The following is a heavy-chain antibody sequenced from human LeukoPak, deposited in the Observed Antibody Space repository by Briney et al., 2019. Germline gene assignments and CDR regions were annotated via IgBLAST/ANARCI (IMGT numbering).Heavy chain of an antibody. Sequence: PGRSLRLSCAASGFTFSSYAMHWVRQAPGKGLEWGAVISYDGSNKYYADSVKGRFTISRDNSKNTLYLQMNSLRAEDMAVYYCARDYLAVAGADYWGQGTLVTVSS. CDR2: ISYDGSNK. CDR3: ARDYLAVAGADY. J-gene: IGHJ4*02. V-gene: IGHV3-30*04. D-gene: IGHD6-19*01. CDR1: GFTFSSYA.